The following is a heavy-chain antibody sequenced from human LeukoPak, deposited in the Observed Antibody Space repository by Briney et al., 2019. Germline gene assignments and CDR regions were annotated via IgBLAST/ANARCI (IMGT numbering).Heavy chain of an antibody. J-gene: IGHJ4*02. V-gene: IGHV4-39*01. Sequence: SETLSLTCTVSGGSISSSSYYWGWIRQPPGKGLEWIGSIYYSGSTYYNPSLKSRVTISVDTSKNQFSLKLSSVTAADTAVYYCARHYYDSSGSRYFDDWGQGTLVTVSP. CDR2: IYYSGST. CDR3: ARHYYDSSGSRYFDD. D-gene: IGHD3-22*01. CDR1: GGSISSSSYY.